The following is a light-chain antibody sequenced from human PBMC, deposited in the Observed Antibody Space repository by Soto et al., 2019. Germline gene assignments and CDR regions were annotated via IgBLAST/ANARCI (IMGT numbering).Light chain of an antibody. Sequence: DIQMTQSPSALSASTGDRVTITCQASQDIRKYLNWYQQKPGKAPKLLIYDASKLQTGVPSRFRGSGSGTTFTFIISSLQPEDFAIYYCQQYDKLVTFGQGTKVEMK. CDR2: DAS. J-gene: IGKJ1*01. CDR3: QQYDKLVT. V-gene: IGKV1-33*01. CDR1: QDIRKY.